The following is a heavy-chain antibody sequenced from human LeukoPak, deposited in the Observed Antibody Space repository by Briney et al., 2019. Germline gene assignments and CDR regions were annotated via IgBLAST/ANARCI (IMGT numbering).Heavy chain of an antibody. CDR2: ISSSSSYI. J-gene: IGHJ4*02. CDR1: GFTFSGYS. Sequence: GGSLRLSCAASGFTFSGYSMNWVRQAPGKGLEWVSSISSSSSYIYYADSVKGRFTISRDNAKNSLYLQMNSLRAEDTAVYYCARVDPYGSSSFFDYWGQGTLVTVSS. V-gene: IGHV3-21*01. CDR3: ARVDPYGSSSFFDY. D-gene: IGHD2-2*01.